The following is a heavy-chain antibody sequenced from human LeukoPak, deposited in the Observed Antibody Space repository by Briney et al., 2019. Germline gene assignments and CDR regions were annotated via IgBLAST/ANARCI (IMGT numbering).Heavy chain of an antibody. Sequence: SETLSLTCAVSGYSTSSGYYRGWIRQPPGKGLEWIGSIYHSGSTYYNPSLKSRVTISVDTSKNQFSLKLSSVTAADTAVYYCARVVVVVAAREYYFDYWGQGTLVTVSS. CDR2: IYHSGST. V-gene: IGHV4-38-2*01. D-gene: IGHD2-15*01. CDR3: ARVVVVVAAREYYFDY. CDR1: GYSTSSGYY. J-gene: IGHJ4*02.